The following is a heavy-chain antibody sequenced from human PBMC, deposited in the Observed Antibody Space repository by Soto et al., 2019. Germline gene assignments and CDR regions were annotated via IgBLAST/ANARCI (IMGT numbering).Heavy chain of an antibody. D-gene: IGHD1-26*01. J-gene: IGHJ4*02. Sequence: EVQLVESGGGLVQPGGSLRLSCGASGFILSDYNMNWVRQAPGKGLEWIAYISSSGGTVYYADSVKGRFTISRDNAKNSLNLQMNSLRDEDTAVYYCARSGSHRLDYWGQGTLVTVSS. CDR3: ARSGSHRLDY. CDR2: ISSSGGTV. V-gene: IGHV3-48*02. CDR1: GFILSDYN.